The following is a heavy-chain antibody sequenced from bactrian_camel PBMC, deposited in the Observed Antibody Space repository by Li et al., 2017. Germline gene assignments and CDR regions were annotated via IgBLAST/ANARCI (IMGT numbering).Heavy chain of an antibody. D-gene: IGHD2*01. CDR2: MDDLNYVT. Sequence: DVQLVESGGGSVEAGGSLRLACEHSGVGGRYCVGWLRQGQGKGREVVASMDDLNYVTYADSVKGRFTISRDDAKNTVYLQMNSLKPDDTAVYYCAATRLRIGGYCTRGANDYVYWGQGTQVTVS. V-gene: IGHV3S31*01. CDR1: GVGGRYC. CDR3: AATRLRIGGYCTRGANDYVY. J-gene: IGHJ4*01.